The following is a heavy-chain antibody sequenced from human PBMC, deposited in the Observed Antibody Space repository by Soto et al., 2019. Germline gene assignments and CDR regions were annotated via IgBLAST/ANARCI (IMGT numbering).Heavy chain of an antibody. J-gene: IGHJ5*02. CDR3: ARRERYYGSPGWFDP. CDR1: GDSIGTTHSY. D-gene: IGHD3-10*01. CDR2: VYYNENT. Sequence: SETLSLTCTVSGDSIGTTHSYWAWIRQSPGKGLEWIGTVYYNENTYYNPSLKSRVTITVDTAKNQFSLNLRSVTAADTAMYFCARRERYYGSPGWFDPWGPGTLVTVSS. V-gene: IGHV4-39*01.